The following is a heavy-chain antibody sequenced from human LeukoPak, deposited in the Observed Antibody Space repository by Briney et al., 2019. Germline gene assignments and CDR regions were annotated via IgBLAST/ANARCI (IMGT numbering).Heavy chain of an antibody. D-gene: IGHD6-19*01. CDR2: IYYGGST. CDR3: MRGSGWYGY. Sequence: SETLSLTCTVSGGSISNYYWSWIRQPPGKGLEWIGYIYYGGSTNYNPSLKSRVSISVDASKSQFSLKLSSVTAADTAVYFCMRGSGWYGYWGQGTLVTVSS. CDR1: GGSISNYY. J-gene: IGHJ4*02. V-gene: IGHV4-59*01.